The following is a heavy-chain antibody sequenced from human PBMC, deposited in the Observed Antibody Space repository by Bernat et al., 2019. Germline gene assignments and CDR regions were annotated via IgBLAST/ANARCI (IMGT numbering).Heavy chain of an antibody. CDR3: ARGYGDYVNYYYMDV. CDR2: IYSGGNT. CDR1: GFTVSSNY. V-gene: IGHV3-53*01. J-gene: IGHJ6*03. Sequence: EVHLVESGGGLVKPGGSLRLSCAASGFTVSSNYMSWVRQAPGKGLEWVSVIYSGGNTYYADSVKGRFTISRDNSKNTLSLQMNSLRGEDTAVYYCARGYGDYVNYYYMDVWGKGTTVTVSS. D-gene: IGHD4-17*01.